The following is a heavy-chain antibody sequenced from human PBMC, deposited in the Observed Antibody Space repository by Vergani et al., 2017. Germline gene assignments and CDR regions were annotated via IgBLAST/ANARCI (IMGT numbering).Heavy chain of an antibody. D-gene: IGHD6-6*01. Sequence: QVQLQQWGAGLLKPSETLSLTCAVYGGSFSGYYWSWIRQPPGKGLEWIGYIYYSGSTNYNPSLKSRVTISVDTSKNQFSLKLSSVTAADTAVYYCARDLGSSYGMDVWGQGTTVTVSS. V-gene: IGHV4-34*11. CDR3: ARDLGSSYGMDV. J-gene: IGHJ6*02. CDR2: IYYSGST. CDR1: GGSFSGYY.